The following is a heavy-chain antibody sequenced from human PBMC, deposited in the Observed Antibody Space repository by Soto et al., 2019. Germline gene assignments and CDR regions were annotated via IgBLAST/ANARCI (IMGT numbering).Heavy chain of an antibody. CDR2: ISSSSSYI. D-gene: IGHD6-19*01. J-gene: IGHJ3*02. CDR3: AGVSGEWLSSFDI. CDR1: GFTFSSYS. Sequence: EVQLVESGGGLVKPGGSLRLSCAASGFTFSSYSMNWVRQAPGKGLEWVSSISSSSSYIYYADSVKGRFTISRDNAKNSLLQQMNSRSAEDTAVYYCAGVSGEWLSSFDIWGQGTMVTVSS. V-gene: IGHV3-21*01.